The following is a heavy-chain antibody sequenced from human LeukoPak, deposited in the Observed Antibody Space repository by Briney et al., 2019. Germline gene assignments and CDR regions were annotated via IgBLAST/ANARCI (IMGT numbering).Heavy chain of an antibody. Sequence: ASVTVSFKASGFTFTSSAMQWVRQARGQRLEWIGWIVVGSGNTNYAQKFQERVTITRDMSTSTAYMELSSLRSEDTAVYYCAANTAGELGLDYWGQGTLVTVSS. CDR3: AANTAGELGLDY. CDR1: GFTFTSSA. V-gene: IGHV1-58*02. CDR2: IVVGSGNT. D-gene: IGHD3-10*01. J-gene: IGHJ4*02.